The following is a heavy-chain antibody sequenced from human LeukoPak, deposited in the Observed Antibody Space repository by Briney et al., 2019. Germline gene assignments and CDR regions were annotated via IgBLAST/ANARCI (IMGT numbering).Heavy chain of an antibody. Sequence: GRSLRLSCAASEFTFSSYGMHLVRQAPGKGLEWVAVIWYDGSNKYYADSVKGRFTISRDNSKNTLYLQMNSLRAEDTAVYYCWLPDAFDIWGQGTMVTVSS. D-gene: IGHD5-12*01. V-gene: IGHV3-33*01. CDR3: WLPDAFDI. CDR1: EFTFSSYG. J-gene: IGHJ3*02. CDR2: IWYDGSNK.